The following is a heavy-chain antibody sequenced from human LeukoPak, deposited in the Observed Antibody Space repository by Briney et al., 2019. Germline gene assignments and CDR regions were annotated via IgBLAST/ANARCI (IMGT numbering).Heavy chain of an antibody. CDR3: ARDLAARHAFDI. CDR2: IYHSGST. J-gene: IGHJ3*02. Sequence: GSLRLSCAASGFTFSSYWMHWVRQAPGKGLEWIGEIYHSGSTNYNPSLKSRVTISVDKSKNQFSLKLSSVTAADTAVYYCARDLAARHAFDIWGQETMVTVSS. D-gene: IGHD2-15*01. V-gene: IGHV4-4*02. CDR1: GFTFSSYW.